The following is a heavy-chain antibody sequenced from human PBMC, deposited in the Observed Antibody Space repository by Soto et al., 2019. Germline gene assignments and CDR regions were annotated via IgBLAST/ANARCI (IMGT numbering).Heavy chain of an antibody. Sequence: SETLSLTCTVSGGSISSYYWSWIRQPPGKGLEWIGYIYYSGSTDYNPSLKSRVTISVDTSKNQFSLKLSSVTAADTAVYYCARHYGYEVFEDWGQGTLVTVSS. CDR1: GGSISSYY. J-gene: IGHJ4*02. V-gene: IGHV4-59*08. CDR2: IYYSGST. CDR3: ARHYGYEVFED. D-gene: IGHD3-3*01.